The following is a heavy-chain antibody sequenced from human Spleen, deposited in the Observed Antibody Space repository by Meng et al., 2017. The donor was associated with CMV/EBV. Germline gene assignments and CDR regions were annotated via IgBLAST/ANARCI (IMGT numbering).Heavy chain of an antibody. CDR3: AKDWGTNLVRGVIMGGYFDY. CDR2: ISSSGSPI. D-gene: IGHD3-10*01. J-gene: IGHJ4*02. V-gene: IGHV3-48*03. Sequence: GESLKISCAASGFTFSSYEMNWVRQVPGKGLEWVSYISSSGSPIYYADSVKGRFTISRDNAKNSLYLQMNSLRAEDTAVYYCAKDWGTNLVRGVIMGGYFDYWGQGTPVTVSS. CDR1: GFTFSSYE.